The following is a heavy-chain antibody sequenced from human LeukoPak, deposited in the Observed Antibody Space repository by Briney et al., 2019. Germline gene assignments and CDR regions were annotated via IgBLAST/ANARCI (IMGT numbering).Heavy chain of an antibody. D-gene: IGHD2/OR15-2a*01. V-gene: IGHV4-61*02. Sequence: SETLSLTCTVSGGSISSGSSYWSWIRQPAGKGLEWIGRIYTNGNTNYKPSLQSRVTISVDTAKNQFSLKLSSVTAADTAVYYCTRGDNTWGQGTLVTVSS. CDR2: IYTNGNT. CDR1: GGSISSGSSY. J-gene: IGHJ5*02. CDR3: TRGDNT.